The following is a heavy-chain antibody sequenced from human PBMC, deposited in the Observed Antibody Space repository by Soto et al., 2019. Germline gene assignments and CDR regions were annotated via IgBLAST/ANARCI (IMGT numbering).Heavy chain of an antibody. V-gene: IGHV4-39*01. CDR1: GVSISSSSYY. Sequence: QLQLQESGPGLVKPSETLSLTCTVSGVSISSSSYYWGWFRQPPGKGLEWIGTIYYGGSSYSNPSLKSRVTISLDTSKNQFSLTLTSVTAADTAVYDCARHGSSWGQGTLVTVSS. CDR3: ARHGSS. J-gene: IGHJ5*02. CDR2: IYYGGSS.